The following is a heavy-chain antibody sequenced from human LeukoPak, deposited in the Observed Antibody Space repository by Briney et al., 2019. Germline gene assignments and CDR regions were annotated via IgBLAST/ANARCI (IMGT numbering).Heavy chain of an antibody. Sequence: PSETLSLTCTVSGGSISSYYWSWIRQPAGKGLEWIGRIYNSGSTNYNPSLKSRVTISVDTSKNQFSLKLSSVTAADTAVYYCARGHCTSGSCSGWFDPWGQGTLVTVSS. J-gene: IGHJ5*02. CDR2: IYNSGST. CDR1: GGSISSYY. CDR3: ARGHCTSGSCSGWFDP. D-gene: IGHD2-15*01. V-gene: IGHV4-4*07.